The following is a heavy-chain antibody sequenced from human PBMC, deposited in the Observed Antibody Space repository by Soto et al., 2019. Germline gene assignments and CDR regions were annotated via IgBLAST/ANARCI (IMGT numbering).Heavy chain of an antibody. D-gene: IGHD1-1*01. Sequence: EGQLVESGGGLVQPGGSLRLSCAASEFTFTSYAMNWVRQAPGKGLEWLSASGGRGDLKYYAASVDGRFTISRDNSKKTLYLEMNSLRADDTAVYDCAKGPLSQLTRRLDRYGMDVWGQGTTVTVSS. CDR3: AKGPLSQLTRRLDRYGMDV. CDR1: EFTFTSYA. J-gene: IGHJ6*02. V-gene: IGHV3-23*04. CDR2: SGGRGDLK.